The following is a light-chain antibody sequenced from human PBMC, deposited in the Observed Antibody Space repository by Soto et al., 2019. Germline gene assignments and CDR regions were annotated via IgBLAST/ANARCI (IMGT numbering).Light chain of an antibody. CDR3: QQSYSTPGA. V-gene: IGKV1-39*01. Sequence: DIQMTQSPSSLSASVGDRVTITCRASQSISSYLNWYQQKPGKAPKLLIYAASSLQSGVPSRFSGSVSWTDFTLTISSLQPEDFATYYCQQSYSTPGAFGPGTQVDIK. CDR1: QSISSY. J-gene: IGKJ3*01. CDR2: AAS.